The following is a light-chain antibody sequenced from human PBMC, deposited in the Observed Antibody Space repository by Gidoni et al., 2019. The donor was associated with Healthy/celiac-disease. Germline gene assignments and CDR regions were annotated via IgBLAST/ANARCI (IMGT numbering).Light chain of an antibody. CDR2: EGS. V-gene: IGLV2-23*01. Sequence: QSALTQPASVSGSPGQSITISCPGTSSAVGSYNLVSWYQQHPGKAPKLMIYEGSKRPSGVSNRFSGSKSGNTASLTISGLQAEDEADYYCCSYAGSSTFLVFGGGTKLTVL. CDR1: SSAVGSYNL. CDR3: CSYAGSSTFLV. J-gene: IGLJ2*01.